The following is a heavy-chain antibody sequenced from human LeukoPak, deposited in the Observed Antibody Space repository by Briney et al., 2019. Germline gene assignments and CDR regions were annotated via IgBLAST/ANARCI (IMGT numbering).Heavy chain of an antibody. CDR1: GGSISSYY. Sequence: SETLSLTCTVSGGSISSYYWSWIRQPPGEGLEWIGYIYYSGSTNYNPSLKSRVTISVDTSKNQFSLKLSSVTAADTAVYYCARGHGYNPFDYWGQGTLVTVSS. D-gene: IGHD5-24*01. J-gene: IGHJ4*02. V-gene: IGHV4-59*08. CDR3: ARGHGYNPFDY. CDR2: IYYSGST.